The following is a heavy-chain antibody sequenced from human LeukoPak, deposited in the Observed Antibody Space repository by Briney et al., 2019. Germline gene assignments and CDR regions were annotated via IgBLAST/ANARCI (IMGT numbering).Heavy chain of an antibody. Sequence: PGGSLRLSCAASGFTFSSYVMHWVRQAPGRGLEYVSAISNNGGSTYYANSVKGRFTISRDNSKNTLYLQMGSLRAEDMAVYYCARAVNFWSGYLVWGQGTLVTVPS. CDR1: GFTFSSYV. D-gene: IGHD3-3*01. V-gene: IGHV3-64*01. CDR3: ARAVNFWSGYLV. J-gene: IGHJ4*02. CDR2: ISNNGGST.